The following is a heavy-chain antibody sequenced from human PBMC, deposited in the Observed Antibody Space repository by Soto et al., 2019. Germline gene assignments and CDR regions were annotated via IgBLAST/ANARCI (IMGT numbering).Heavy chain of an antibody. CDR2: ISGSGADT. CDR3: AKDPNIVVVPAAFDY. Sequence: GKGLEWVSSISGSGADTYYADSVKGRFTISRDNSKNTLYLQMNTLRAEDTAVYYSAKDPNIVVVPAAFDYWGQGTLVTVSS. J-gene: IGHJ4*02. D-gene: IGHD2-2*01. V-gene: IGHV3-23*01.